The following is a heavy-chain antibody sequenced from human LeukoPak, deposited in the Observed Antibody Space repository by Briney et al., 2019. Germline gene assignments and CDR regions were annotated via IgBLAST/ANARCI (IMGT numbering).Heavy chain of an antibody. J-gene: IGHJ4*02. CDR1: GYTFIDYY. CDR3: ARVGRESSTGWLDY. Sequence: GASVKVSCKASGYTFIDYYFNWVRQAPGQGPEWMGRINVKSGATDYAQKFQGRVTVTRDTSIGTAYMELSSLRSDDTAVYYCARVGRESSTGWLDYWGQGTLVTVSS. V-gene: IGHV1-2*06. CDR2: INVKSGAT. D-gene: IGHD6-19*01.